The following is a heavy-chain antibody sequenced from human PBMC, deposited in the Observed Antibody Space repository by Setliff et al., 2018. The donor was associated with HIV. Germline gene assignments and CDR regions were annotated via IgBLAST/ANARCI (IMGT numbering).Heavy chain of an antibody. CDR2: INTHSGYT. Sequence: RASVKVSCKASGYTFNNYGISWVRQAPGQGLEWMGWINTHSGYTNYAQNVQGRVTVTMDTSTSTAYMELRSLKSDDTAVYYCARGKPWLRFLDYWGQGTLVTVSS. CDR1: GYTFNNYG. V-gene: IGHV1-18*01. CDR3: ARGKPWLRFLDY. J-gene: IGHJ4*02. D-gene: IGHD5-12*01.